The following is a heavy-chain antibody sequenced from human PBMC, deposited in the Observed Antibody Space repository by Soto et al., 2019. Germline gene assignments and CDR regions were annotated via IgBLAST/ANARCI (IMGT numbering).Heavy chain of an antibody. Sequence: RPTPVDPPQTPPPTCPLSWFSLRTSAGGVGWSRPPPGKALEWLALIYWDDAKRYSTSLKSRLTITKDTSKNQVVLTMTNMDPVDTATYYCVHSYHDSRGNYYYYFDYWGQGTLVTVSS. CDR2: IYWDDAK. V-gene: IGHV2-5*02. J-gene: IGHJ4*02. CDR1: WFSLRTSAGG. CDR3: VHSYHDSRGNYYYYFDY. D-gene: IGHD3-22*01.